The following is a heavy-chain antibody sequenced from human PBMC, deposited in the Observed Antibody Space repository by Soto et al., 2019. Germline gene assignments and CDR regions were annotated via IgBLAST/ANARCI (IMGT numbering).Heavy chain of an antibody. D-gene: IGHD2-15*01. CDR2: IWYDGSNK. CDR1: GFTFSSYG. V-gene: IGHV3-33*01. Sequence: QVQLVESGGGVVQPGRSLRLSCAASGFTFSSYGMHWVRQAPGKGLEWVAVIWYDGSNKYYADSVKGRFTISRDNSKNVLYLQMNSLRAEDTAVYYCARDRYDIVVVVAARGEYYFDYWGQGTLVTVSS. J-gene: IGHJ4*02. CDR3: ARDRYDIVVVVAARGEYYFDY.